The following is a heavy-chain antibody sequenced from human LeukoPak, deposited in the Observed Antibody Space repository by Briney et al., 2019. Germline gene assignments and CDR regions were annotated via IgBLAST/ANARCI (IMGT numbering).Heavy chain of an antibody. J-gene: IGHJ3*02. Sequence: GGSLRLSCAASGFTLSNYWMSWVRQAPGKGLEWVANIKQDGSEKYYVDSVKGRFTISRDNAKNSLYLQMNSLRAEDTAVYYCARDQELWPSDAFDIWGQGTMVTVSS. CDR2: IKQDGSEK. D-gene: IGHD5-18*01. V-gene: IGHV3-7*03. CDR3: ARDQELWPSDAFDI. CDR1: GFTLSNYW.